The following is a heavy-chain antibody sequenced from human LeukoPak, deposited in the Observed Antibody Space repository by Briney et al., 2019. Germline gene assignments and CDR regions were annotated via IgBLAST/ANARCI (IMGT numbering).Heavy chain of an antibody. J-gene: IGHJ4*02. CDR3: ARLKGYDSSGYHDY. V-gene: IGHV1-18*01. CDR1: GYTFTSYG. CDR2: ISGYKGNT. D-gene: IGHD3-22*01. Sequence: ASVKVSCKASGYTFTSYGVSWVRQAPGQGLEWMGWISGYKGNTNYAQKLQGRVTMTTDTSTSTAYMELRSLRSDDTAVYYCARLKGYDSSGYHDYWGQGTLVTVSS.